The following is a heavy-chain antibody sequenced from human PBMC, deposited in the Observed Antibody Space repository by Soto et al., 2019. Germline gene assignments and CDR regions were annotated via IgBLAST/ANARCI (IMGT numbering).Heavy chain of an antibody. CDR1: GGSVSSSSYY. J-gene: IGHJ4*02. CDR2: VYYSGST. CDR3: GRLEGLATISYYFDY. D-gene: IGHD3-9*01. Sequence: PSETLSLTCTVSGGSVSSSSYYWGWVRQPPGKGLEWIGSVYYSGSTYYNPSLESRVTISVDKSKNQFSLELMSLSAADTAVYYCGRLEGLATISYYFDYWGRGALVTVSS. V-gene: IGHV4-39*01.